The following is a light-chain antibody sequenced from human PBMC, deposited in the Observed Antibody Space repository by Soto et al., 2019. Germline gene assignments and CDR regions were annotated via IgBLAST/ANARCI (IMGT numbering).Light chain of an antibody. J-gene: IGLJ1*01. CDR1: SSDVGGYNY. V-gene: IGLV2-14*01. CDR3: SSYTSSSTPV. CDR2: DVS. Sequence: QSVLTQPASVSGSPGQSITISCTGTSSDVGGYNYVSWYQQHPGKAPQLMIYDVSNRPSGVSNRFSGSKSGNTASLTISGLQAEDEADYYCSSYTSSSTPVFGTGTKGTVL.